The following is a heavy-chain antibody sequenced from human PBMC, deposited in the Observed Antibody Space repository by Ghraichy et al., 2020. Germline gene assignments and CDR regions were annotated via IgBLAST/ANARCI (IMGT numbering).Heavy chain of an antibody. J-gene: IGHJ5*02. CDR1: GYTFTFYG. D-gene: IGHD3-10*01. V-gene: IGHV1-18*01. CDR2: ISASSGTT. CDR3: AREPRASSRFDP. Sequence: ASVKDSCKASGYTFTFYGISWVRQAPGQGLEWIGWISASSGTTNYAQKFQGRVTMTTETSTTTAYMELTSLTSDDTAVYFCAREPRASSRFDPWGQGTLVTVSS.